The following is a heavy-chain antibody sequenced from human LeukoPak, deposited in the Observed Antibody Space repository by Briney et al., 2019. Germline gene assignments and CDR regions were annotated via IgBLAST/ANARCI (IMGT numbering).Heavy chain of an antibody. D-gene: IGHD5-12*01. Sequence: VKVSCKASGGTFSSYAISWVRQAPGQGLEWMGGIIPIFGTANYAQKFQGRVTITADESTSTAYMELSSLRSEDTAMYYCARENVGYSGYSQGSLPSLYYYYGMDVWGKGTTVTVSS. CDR2: IIPIFGTA. CDR1: GGTFSSYA. CDR3: ARENVGYSGYSQGSLPSLYYYYGMDV. V-gene: IGHV1-69*01. J-gene: IGHJ6*04.